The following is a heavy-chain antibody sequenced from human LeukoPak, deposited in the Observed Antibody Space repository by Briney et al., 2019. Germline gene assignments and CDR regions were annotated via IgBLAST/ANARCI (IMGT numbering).Heavy chain of an antibody. V-gene: IGHV1-18*01. Sequence: ASVKVSCTASGYTFTSYGISWVRQAPGQGLEWMGWISAYNGNTNYAQKLQGRVTMTTDTSTSTAYMELRSLRSDDTAVYYCARDPGSDFGDGMDVWGQGTTVTVSS. CDR3: ARDPGSDFGDGMDV. CDR2: ISAYNGNT. CDR1: GYTFTSYG. D-gene: IGHD3-10*01. J-gene: IGHJ6*02.